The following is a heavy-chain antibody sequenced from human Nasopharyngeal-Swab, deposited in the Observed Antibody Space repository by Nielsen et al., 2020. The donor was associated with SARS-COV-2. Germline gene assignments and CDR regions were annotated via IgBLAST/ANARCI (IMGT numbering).Heavy chain of an antibody. Sequence: GGSLRLSCAASGFTFSSYSMNWVRQAPGRGLEWVSYISSSSSTIYYADSVKGRFTISRDNAKNSLYLQMNSLRAEDTALYYCAKDGGGLTGDLYYFDYWGQGTLVTVSS. V-gene: IGHV3-48*01. D-gene: IGHD7-27*01. CDR2: ISSSSSTI. CDR3: AKDGGGLTGDLYYFDY. J-gene: IGHJ4*02. CDR1: GFTFSSYS.